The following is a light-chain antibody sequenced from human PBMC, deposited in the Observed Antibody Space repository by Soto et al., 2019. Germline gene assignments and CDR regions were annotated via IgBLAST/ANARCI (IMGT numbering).Light chain of an antibody. V-gene: IGLV2-14*01. Sequence: QSALTQPASVSGSPGQSIAISCTGTSSDIGGYNYVCWYQHHPGRAPKLVIYDVVNRPPGASNRFSGSKSGNTASLTISGLQAEDESDYYCSSYTGGGVVFGGGTKLTVL. CDR1: SSDIGGYNY. CDR2: DVV. CDR3: SSYTGGGVV. J-gene: IGLJ2*01.